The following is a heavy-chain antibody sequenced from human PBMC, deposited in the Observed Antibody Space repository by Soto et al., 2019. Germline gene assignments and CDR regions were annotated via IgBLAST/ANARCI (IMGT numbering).Heavy chain of an antibody. CDR3: ARDAFLEWLLYY. J-gene: IGHJ4*02. CDR2: IIPIFGTA. D-gene: IGHD3-3*02. CDR1: GGTLSSYA. Sequence: GASVKVSCKASGGTLSSYAISWVRPAPGQGLEWMGGIIPIFGTANYAQKFQGRVTITADKSTSTAYMELSSLRSEDTAVYYCARDAFLEWLLYYWGQGTLVTVSS. V-gene: IGHV1-69*06.